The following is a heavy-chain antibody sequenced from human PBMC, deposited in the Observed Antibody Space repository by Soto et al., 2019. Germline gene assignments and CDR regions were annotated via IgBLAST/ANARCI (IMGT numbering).Heavy chain of an antibody. D-gene: IGHD2-15*01. Sequence: GASVKVSCKVSGYTLTELSMHWVRQAPGKGLEWMGGFDPEDGETIYAQKFQGRVTMTEDTSTDTAYMELSSLRSEDTAVYYCATQAVVAHSGSYYFDYWGQGTLVTVSS. J-gene: IGHJ4*02. CDR3: ATQAVVAHSGSYYFDY. CDR2: FDPEDGET. V-gene: IGHV1-24*01. CDR1: GYTLTELS.